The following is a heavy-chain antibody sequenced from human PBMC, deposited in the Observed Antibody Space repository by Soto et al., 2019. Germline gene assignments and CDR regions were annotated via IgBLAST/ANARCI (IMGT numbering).Heavy chain of an antibody. CDR3: ARVYFVVATIGPFDP. Sequence: EVQLVESGGGLVQPGGSLRLSCAASGFTFSSYWMHWVRQAPGKGLVWVSRINSDGSSTSYADSVKGRFTISRDNAKNTLYLQMNSLRAEDTAVYYCARVYFVVATIGPFDPWGQGTLVTVSS. CDR1: GFTFSSYW. CDR2: INSDGSST. V-gene: IGHV3-74*01. D-gene: IGHD5-12*01. J-gene: IGHJ5*02.